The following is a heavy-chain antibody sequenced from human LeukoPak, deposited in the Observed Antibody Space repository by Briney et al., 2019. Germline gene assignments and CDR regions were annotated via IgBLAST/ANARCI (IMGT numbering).Heavy chain of an antibody. CDR2: ISSSGGST. CDR1: GFTFSLYA. J-gene: IGHJ4*02. CDR3: ARDLVVRGVIPFCMDY. D-gene: IGHD3-10*01. V-gene: IGHV3-23*01. Sequence: PGGSLRLSCAASGFTFSLYAMTWFRQAPGKGLEWVSGISSSGGSTYYADSAKGRFTISRDNAKNSLYLQMNSLRAEDTAVYYCARDLVVRGVIPFCMDYWGQGTLVTVSS.